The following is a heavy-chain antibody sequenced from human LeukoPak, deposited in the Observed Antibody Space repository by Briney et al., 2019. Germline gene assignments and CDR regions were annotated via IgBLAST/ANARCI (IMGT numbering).Heavy chain of an antibody. V-gene: IGHV4-34*01. Sequence: PSETLSLTCAVYGGSFSGYYWTWIRQAPGKGLEWIGEINHNGDTNYNPPLRSRVTISVDTSRNQFSLNLTSVTAADTAVYYCARNSWVALKDYFYGLDVWGQGTTVTVSS. CDR2: INHNGDT. CDR3: ARNSWVALKDYFYGLDV. D-gene: IGHD2-15*01. J-gene: IGHJ6*02. CDR1: GGSFSGYY.